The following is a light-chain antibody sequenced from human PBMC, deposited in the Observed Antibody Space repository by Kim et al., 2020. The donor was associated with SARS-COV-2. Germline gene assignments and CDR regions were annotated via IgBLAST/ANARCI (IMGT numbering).Light chain of an antibody. CDR1: SLRSYY. CDR2: GKN. V-gene: IGLV3-19*01. Sequence: ALGQTVRITCQGASLRSYYASWYKQKPGQAPVLVIYGKNNRPSGIPDRFSGSSSGNTASLTITGAQAEDEADYYCNSRDSSGNHLVFGTGTKVTVL. CDR3: NSRDSSGNHLV. J-gene: IGLJ1*01.